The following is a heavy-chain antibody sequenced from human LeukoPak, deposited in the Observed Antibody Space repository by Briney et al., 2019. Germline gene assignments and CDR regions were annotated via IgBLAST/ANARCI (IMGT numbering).Heavy chain of an antibody. Sequence: SETLSLTCTVSGGSISSSSYYWGWIRQPPGKGLEWIGSIYYSGSTYYNPSLKSRVTISVDTSKNQFSLKLSSVTAADTAVYYCAREYSSSSDAFDIWGQGTLVTVSS. J-gene: IGHJ4*02. CDR2: IYYSGST. V-gene: IGHV4-39*02. CDR1: GGSISSSSYY. CDR3: AREYSSSSDAFDI. D-gene: IGHD6-6*01.